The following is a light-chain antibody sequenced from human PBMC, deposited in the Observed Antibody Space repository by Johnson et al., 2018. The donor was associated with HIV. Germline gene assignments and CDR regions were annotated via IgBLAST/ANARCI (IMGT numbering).Light chain of an antibody. CDR1: SSNIGNNY. CDR2: GTT. CDR3: GTWDSSLNAYV. Sequence: QSVLAQPPSVSAAPGQKVTISCSGSSSNIGNNYVSWYQQLPGTAPKLLIYGTTKRPSGIPDRFSGSKSGTSATLGITGLQAGDEADYYCGTWDSSLNAYVFGAATKVAVL. V-gene: IGLV1-51*01. J-gene: IGLJ1*01.